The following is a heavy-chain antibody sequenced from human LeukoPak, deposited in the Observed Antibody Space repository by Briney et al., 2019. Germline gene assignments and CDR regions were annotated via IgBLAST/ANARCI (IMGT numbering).Heavy chain of an antibody. J-gene: IGHJ4*02. CDR2: IYHSGTS. CDR3: ARDSNSGYYDSSGYYVAY. CDR1: SASISTYY. V-gene: IGHV4-59*12. Sequence: PSETLSLTCTVSSASISTYYWSWIRQPPGKGLEWIGYIYHSGTSNYNPSLKSRVTMSVDTSKNQFSLKLSSVTAADTAVYYCARDSNSGYYDSSGYYVAYWGQGTLVTVSS. D-gene: IGHD3-22*01.